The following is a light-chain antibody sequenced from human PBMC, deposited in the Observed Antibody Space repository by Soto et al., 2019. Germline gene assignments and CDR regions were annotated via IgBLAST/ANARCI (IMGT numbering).Light chain of an antibody. CDR2: DAS. CDR3: QKRHMWPIT. J-gene: IGKJ5*01. V-gene: IGKV3-11*01. Sequence: EIVLTQSPATLSLSPGARATLSCRASQSVSSYLAWYQQKPGQAPRLLIYDASDRATGIPARLSGSGSGTDFNLTISSLEPEDSAVYYCQKRHMWPITFGQGTRLEIK. CDR1: QSVSSY.